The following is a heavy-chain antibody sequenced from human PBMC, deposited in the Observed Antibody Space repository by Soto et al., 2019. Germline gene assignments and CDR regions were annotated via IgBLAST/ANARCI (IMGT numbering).Heavy chain of an antibody. J-gene: IGHJ6*02. Sequence: PGGSLRLSCAASGFTFSSYGMHWVRQAPGKGLEWVALIWYDGSNKYYADSVKGRFTISKDNPKKTLYLQMNSLRAEDTAVYYCARVSRLNYFYGMDVWGQGTTVTVSS. CDR3: ARVSRLNYFYGMDV. V-gene: IGHV3-33*01. CDR2: IWYDGSNK. CDR1: GFTFSSYG.